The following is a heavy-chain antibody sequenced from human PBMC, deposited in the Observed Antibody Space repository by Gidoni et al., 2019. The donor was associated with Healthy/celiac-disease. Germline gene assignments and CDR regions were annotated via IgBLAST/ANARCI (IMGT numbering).Heavy chain of an antibody. CDR2: IYSGGST. D-gene: IGHD6-19*01. J-gene: IGHJ6*03. V-gene: IGHV3-53*01. CDR1: GFTVSSNY. Sequence: EVQLVESGGGLIQPGGSLRLSCAASGFTVSSNYMSWVRQAPGKGLEWVSVIYSGGSTYYADSVKGRFTISRDNSKNTLYLQMNSLRAEDTAVYYCARENLAVAGTKADYYYYYMDVWGKGTTVTVSS. CDR3: ARENLAVAGTKADYYYYYMDV.